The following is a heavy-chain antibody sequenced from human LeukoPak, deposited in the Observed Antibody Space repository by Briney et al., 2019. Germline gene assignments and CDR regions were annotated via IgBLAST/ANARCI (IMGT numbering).Heavy chain of an antibody. V-gene: IGHV1-46*01. J-gene: IGHJ6*03. CDR3: ARDRWFGENYYYYYMDV. D-gene: IGHD3-10*01. Sequence: ASVKVSCKASGYTFTKYYIHWVRQAPGQRPEWMGLINPGGDNTNYAQNFQGRVTMTSDTSTSTVYMELSRLRSDDTAVYYCARDRWFGENYYYYYMDVWGKGTTVTISS. CDR1: GYTFTKYY. CDR2: INPGGDNT.